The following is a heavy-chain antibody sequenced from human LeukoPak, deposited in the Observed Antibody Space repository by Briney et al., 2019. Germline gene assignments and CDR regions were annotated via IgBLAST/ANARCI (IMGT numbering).Heavy chain of an antibody. CDR1: GGSISITTYY. V-gene: IGHV4-39*01. CDR2: IYFSGST. Sequence: SETLSLTCTVSGGSISITTYYWGWIRQPPGKGLEWIGTIYFSGSTYYNPSLKRRVTISVDTSKNQFSLTMSSVTAADTAVYYCASFGYYDYGIDYWGQGTTVTVSS. J-gene: IGHJ6*02. D-gene: IGHD3-3*01. CDR3: ASFGYYDYGIDY.